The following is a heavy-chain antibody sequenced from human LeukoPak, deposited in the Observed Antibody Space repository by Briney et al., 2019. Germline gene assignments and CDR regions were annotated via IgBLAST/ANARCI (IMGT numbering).Heavy chain of an antibody. CDR1: GFTFSSYT. Sequence: TGGSLRLSCAASGFTFSSYTMSWVRQAPGKGLECVSTIGGSASGTFYSDSVKGRFTISRDNSKNTLCLQMNSLGAEDTAVYYCAKGGDGSYYSRADCWGQGTLVTDSS. J-gene: IGHJ4*02. V-gene: IGHV3-23*01. CDR2: IGGSASGT. CDR3: AKGGDGSYYSRADC. D-gene: IGHD2-15*01.